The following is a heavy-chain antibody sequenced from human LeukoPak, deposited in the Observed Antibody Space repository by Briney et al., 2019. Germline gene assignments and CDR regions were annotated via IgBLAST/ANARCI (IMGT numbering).Heavy chain of an antibody. Sequence: GGSLRLSCAASGFTLSSYWMSWVRQAPGKGLEWVANIKQDGSEKYYVDSVKGRFTISRDNAKNSLYPQMNSLRAEDTAVYYCARDRSPFWFDPWGQGTLVTVSS. J-gene: IGHJ5*02. V-gene: IGHV3-7*01. CDR1: GFTLSSYW. CDR2: IKQDGSEK. CDR3: ARDRSPFWFDP.